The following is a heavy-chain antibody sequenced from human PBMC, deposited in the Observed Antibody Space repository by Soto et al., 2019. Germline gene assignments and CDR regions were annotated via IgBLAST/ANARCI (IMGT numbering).Heavy chain of an antibody. CDR2: IYYSGST. D-gene: IGHD6-19*01. J-gene: IGHJ4*02. CDR1: GGSISSSSYY. CDR3: ARRDATGWYYFDS. V-gene: IGHV4-39*01. Sequence: PSETLSLTCTVSGGSISSSSYYWGWVRQPPGKGLEWIGSIYYSGSTYYNPSLKSRVTISVDTSKNQFSLKLSSVTAADTAVYYCARRDATGWYYFDSWGQGTLVTVSS.